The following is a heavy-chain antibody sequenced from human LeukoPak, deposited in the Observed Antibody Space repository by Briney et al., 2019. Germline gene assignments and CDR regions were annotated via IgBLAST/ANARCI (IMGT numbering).Heavy chain of an antibody. CDR2: ISGSGGST. CDR3: AKAPHYDYGGNPHFDY. J-gene: IGHJ4*02. D-gene: IGHD4-23*01. Sequence: PGGSLRLSCAASGFTFSSYAMSWVRQAPGKGLEWVSAISGSGGSTYYADSVKGRFTISRDNSKNTLYLQMNSLRAEDTAVYYCAKAPHYDYGGNPHFDYWGQGTLVTVSS. V-gene: IGHV3-23*01. CDR1: GFTFSSYA.